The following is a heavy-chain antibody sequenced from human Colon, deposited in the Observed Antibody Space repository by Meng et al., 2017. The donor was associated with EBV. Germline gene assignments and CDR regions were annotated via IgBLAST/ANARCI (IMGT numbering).Heavy chain of an antibody. J-gene: IGHJ6*02. CDR3: ARWGPHGMDV. V-gene: IGHV3-74*01. Sequence: EVQLVESGGGLIQPGGSLRLSCAASGFTFSSYWIHWVRQAPGKGLVWVSRISSDGSITTYADFVKGRFTISRDNAKNTLYLQMNSLRVEDTAVYYCARWGPHGMDVWGQGTTVTVSS. CDR1: GFTFSSYW. D-gene: IGHD7-27*01. CDR2: ISSDGSIT.